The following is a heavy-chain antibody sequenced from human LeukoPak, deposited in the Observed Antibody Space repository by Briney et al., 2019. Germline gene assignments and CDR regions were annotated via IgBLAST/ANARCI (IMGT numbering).Heavy chain of an antibody. D-gene: IGHD3-10*01. CDR1: GFTFDDYA. Sequence: PGGSLRLSCAASGFTFDDYAMHWVRQAPGKGLEWVSGISWNSGSLGYADSVKGRFTISRDNAKNSLYLQMNSLRADDTAFYYCAKDISVGSNYQDWYFDLWGRGTLVTVSS. CDR3: AKDISVGSNYQDWYFDL. CDR2: ISWNSGSL. J-gene: IGHJ2*01. V-gene: IGHV3-9*01.